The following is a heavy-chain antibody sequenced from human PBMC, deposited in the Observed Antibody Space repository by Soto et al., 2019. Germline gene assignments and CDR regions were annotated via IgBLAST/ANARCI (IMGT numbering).Heavy chain of an antibody. V-gene: IGHV2-5*02. CDR2: IYWDDDK. J-gene: IGHJ4*02. CDR1: GFSLTTSGVG. D-gene: IGHD3-3*01. Sequence: QITLNESGPTQVKPRQTLTLTCTFSGFSLTTSGVGVGWIRQSPGKAPEWVALIYWDDDKRYRPSLKSRLTITKDTSNNQVVLTMADLDPADTATYYCAHRVLRTVFGLVTTTAIYFDFWGQGTPVAVSS. CDR3: AHRVLRTVFGLVTTTAIYFDF.